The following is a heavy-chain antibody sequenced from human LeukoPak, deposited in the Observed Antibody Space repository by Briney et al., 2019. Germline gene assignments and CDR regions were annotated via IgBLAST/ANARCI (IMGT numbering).Heavy chain of an antibody. J-gene: IGHJ4*02. Sequence: GASVKVSCKAAGYTFTSYDINGVRQATGQGLEWMGWMNPNSGNTGYAQKFQGRVTITRNTSISTAYMELSSLRSEDTAVYYCARRYDELDYWGQGTLVTVSS. CDR1: GYTFTSYD. CDR2: MNPNSGNT. V-gene: IGHV1-8*03. CDR3: ARRYDELDY. D-gene: IGHD5-12*01.